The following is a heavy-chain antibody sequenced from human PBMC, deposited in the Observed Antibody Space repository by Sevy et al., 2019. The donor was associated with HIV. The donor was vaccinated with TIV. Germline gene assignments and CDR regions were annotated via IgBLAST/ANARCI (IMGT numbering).Heavy chain of an antibody. V-gene: IGHV3-23*01. CDR1: GFTFSSYA. CDR2: ISGSGGST. J-gene: IGHJ4*02. CDR3: AKGNRGIAQRWLRLDY. Sequence: GGSLRLSCAASGFTFSSYAMSWVRQAPGKGLEWVSAISGSGGSTYYADSVKGRFTISRDNSKNTLYLQMNSLRAEDTAVYYCAKGNRGIAQRWLRLDYWGQGTLVTVS. D-gene: IGHD5-18*01.